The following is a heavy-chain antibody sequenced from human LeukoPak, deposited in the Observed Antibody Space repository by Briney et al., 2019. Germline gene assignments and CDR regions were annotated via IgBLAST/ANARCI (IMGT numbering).Heavy chain of an antibody. Sequence: GGSLRLSCAASGFTFSSYEMNWVRQAPGKGLEWVSYISSRATAKYYADSVKGRFTISRDNAKNSLYLQMNSLRAEDTGIYYCARDLGSGWPPGYFDNWGQGTLVTVSS. CDR2: ISSRATAK. CDR3: ARDLGSGWPPGYFDN. J-gene: IGHJ4*03. V-gene: IGHV3-48*03. CDR1: GFTFSSYE. D-gene: IGHD6-19*01.